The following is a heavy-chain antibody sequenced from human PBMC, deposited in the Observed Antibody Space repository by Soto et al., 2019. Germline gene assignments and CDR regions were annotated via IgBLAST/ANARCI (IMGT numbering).Heavy chain of an antibody. D-gene: IGHD3-3*01. CDR1: GGSISSSSYY. CDR3: SRDTNDFWSGYSPRRRRWSYYYYYGMDV. V-gene: IGHV4-39*02. CDR2: IYYSGST. J-gene: IGHJ6*02. Sequence: SETLSLTCTVSGGSISSSSYYWGWIRQPPGKGLEWIGSIYYSGSTYYNPSLKSRVTISVDTSKNQFSLKLSSVTAADTAVYYCSRDTNDFWSGYSPRRRRWSYYYYYGMDVWGQGTTVTVSS.